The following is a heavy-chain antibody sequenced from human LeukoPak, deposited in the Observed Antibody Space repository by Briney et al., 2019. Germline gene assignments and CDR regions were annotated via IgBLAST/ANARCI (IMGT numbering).Heavy chain of an antibody. Sequence: ASVKVSCKASGYTFNGYYMHWVRQAPGQGLEWMGWIYPNSGGIYYAQKFRGRVTMTSDTSISTAYMELSRLRSDDTAVYYCARDAVFGGVIVTWGQGTLVTVSS. CDR1: GYTFNGYY. CDR3: ARDAVFGGVIVT. J-gene: IGHJ5*02. D-gene: IGHD3-16*02. CDR2: IYPNSGGI. V-gene: IGHV1-2*02.